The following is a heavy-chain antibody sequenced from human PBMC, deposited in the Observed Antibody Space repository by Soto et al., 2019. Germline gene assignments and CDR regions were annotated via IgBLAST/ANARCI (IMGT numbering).Heavy chain of an antibody. D-gene: IGHD3-10*01. CDR3: ARRLILWLGELSRRGGYYYYMDV. J-gene: IGHJ6*03. V-gene: IGHV4-34*01. CDR2: INDSGKI. Sequence: QVQLQQWGAGLLKPSETLSLTCAVYGGSFSGYQCSWIRQTPGKGLEWIGEINDSGKINYSPSLKSRVPLLVDTPKQQISLKLSCVTAADTAVYYCARRLILWLGELSRRGGYYYYMDVWGIGTTVTVSS. CDR1: GGSFSGYQ.